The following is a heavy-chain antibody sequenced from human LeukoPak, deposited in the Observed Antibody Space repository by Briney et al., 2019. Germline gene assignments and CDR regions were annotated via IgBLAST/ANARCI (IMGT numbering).Heavy chain of an antibody. CDR1: GYSFTSYW. CDR2: IYPGDSYT. Sequence: GDPLKISCKGSGYSFTSYWIAWVRQMPGKGLEWMGIIYPGDSYTTYSPSFQGQVTISADKSISTAYLQWRSLKASDTAMYYCARRSGSDALDIWGQGTMVTVSS. CDR3: ARRSGSDALDI. V-gene: IGHV5-51*01. D-gene: IGHD3-10*01. J-gene: IGHJ3*02.